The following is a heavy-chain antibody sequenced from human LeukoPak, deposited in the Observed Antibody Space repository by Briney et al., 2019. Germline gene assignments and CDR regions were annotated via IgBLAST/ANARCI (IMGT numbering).Heavy chain of an antibody. V-gene: IGHV3-48*01. CDR3: ARDSNSYGSGATIDY. Sequence: RGSLRLSCAASGFTSSSYSMNWVRQAPGKGLEWVSYISTSSRTIYYADSVKGRFTISRDNAKNSLYLQMSSLRAEDTAVYYCARDSNSYGSGATIDYWGQGTLVTVSS. CDR2: ISTSSRTI. D-gene: IGHD3-10*01. CDR1: GFTSSSYS. J-gene: IGHJ4*02.